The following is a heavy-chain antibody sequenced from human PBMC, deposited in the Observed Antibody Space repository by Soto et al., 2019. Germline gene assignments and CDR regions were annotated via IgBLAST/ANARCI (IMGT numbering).Heavy chain of an antibody. CDR3: ANYCRSTSCFSGGLEH. V-gene: IGHV3-30*18. D-gene: IGHD2-2*01. CDR2: ISDDGSNK. J-gene: IGHJ5*02. Sequence: QVQLVESEGGVVQPGRSLRLSCAASGFTFSSYGMHWVRQAPGKGLEWVAVISDDGSNKYYADSVKGRFTISRDNSKNTLYLQMNSLRAEDTAVYYCANYCRSTSCFSGGLEHWGQGTLVTVSS. CDR1: GFTFSSYG.